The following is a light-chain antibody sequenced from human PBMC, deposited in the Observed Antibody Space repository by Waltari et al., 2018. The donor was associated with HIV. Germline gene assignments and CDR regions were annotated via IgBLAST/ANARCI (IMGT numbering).Light chain of an antibody. V-gene: IGLV2-23*03. CDR3: CSYAGSNTFV. Sequence: QSALTQPASVSGSPGQSITISCTCTNSDVWSYHLVSWYQQHPGKAPKLMIYEGSKRPSGVSNRFSGSKSGNTASLTISGLQAEDEADYYCCSYAGSNTFVFGTGTKVTVL. CDR2: EGS. J-gene: IGLJ1*01. CDR1: NSDVWSYHL.